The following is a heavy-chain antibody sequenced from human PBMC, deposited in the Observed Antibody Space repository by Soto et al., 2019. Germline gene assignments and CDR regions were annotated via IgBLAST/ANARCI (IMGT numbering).Heavy chain of an antibody. CDR2: IYYSGST. CDR3: ARDSSSGWYSNYYYYGMDV. CDR1: GGSISSGSYY. D-gene: IGHD6-19*01. J-gene: IGHJ6*02. Sequence: SETLSLTCAVSGGSISSGSYYWSWIRQPPGKGLEWIGYIYYSGSTNYNPSLKSRVTISVDTSKNQFSLKLSSVTAADTAVYYCARDSSSGWYSNYYYYGMDVWGQGTTVTVSS. V-gene: IGHV4-61*01.